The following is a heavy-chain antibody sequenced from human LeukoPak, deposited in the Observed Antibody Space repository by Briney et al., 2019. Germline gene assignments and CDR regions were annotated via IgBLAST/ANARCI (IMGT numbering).Heavy chain of an antibody. J-gene: IGHJ4*02. CDR1: GGSISSGSYY. CDR2: IYASGST. V-gene: IGHV4-61*02. D-gene: IGHD5-24*01. Sequence: SGTLSLTCTVSGGSISSGSYYWSWIRQPAGKGLEWIGRIYASGSTNYNSSLKSRVTISVDTSKNQFSLKRSSVTAADTAVYYCAREEGGYNYADLYYLDYWGQGTLVTVSS. CDR3: AREEGGYNYADLYYLDY.